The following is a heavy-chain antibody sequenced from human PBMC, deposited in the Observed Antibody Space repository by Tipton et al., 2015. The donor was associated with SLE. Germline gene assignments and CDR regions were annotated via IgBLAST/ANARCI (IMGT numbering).Heavy chain of an antibody. D-gene: IGHD4-23*01. Sequence: SLRLSCAASGFTFSSYSMHWVRQAPGKGLEWVASISSRSSYIYYADSVKGRFTISRDNAKNSLYLQMNSLRAEDTAVYYCTRAVADDYWGQGTLVTVSS. J-gene: IGHJ4*02. CDR3: TRAVADDY. V-gene: IGHV3-21*01. CDR2: ISSRSSYI. CDR1: GFTFSSYS.